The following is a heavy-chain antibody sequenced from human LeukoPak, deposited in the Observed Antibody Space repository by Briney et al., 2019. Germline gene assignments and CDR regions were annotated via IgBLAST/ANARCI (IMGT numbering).Heavy chain of an antibody. J-gene: IGHJ4*02. V-gene: IGHV4-59*01. D-gene: IGHD3-16*02. CDR1: GGSISSYY. CDR3: ARGGWLSSLDY. CDR2: IYYSGST. Sequence: SETLSLTCTVSGGSISSYYWSWIRQPPGKGLEWIGYIYYSGSTNYNPSLKSRVTISVDTSKNQFSLKLSSVTAADTAVYYCARGGWLSSLDYRGQGTLVTVSS.